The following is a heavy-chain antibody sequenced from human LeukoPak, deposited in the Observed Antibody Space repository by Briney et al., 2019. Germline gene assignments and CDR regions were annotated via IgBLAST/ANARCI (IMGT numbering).Heavy chain of an antibody. CDR3: ARDHNYAFDN. Sequence: GGSLRLSCAASGFKFRDYSMNWVRQAPGKGLEWISYIGISSGNTKYADSVKGRFTISGDSAKSSLYLQMNSLRVEDTAVYYCARDHNYAFDNWGQGTLVTVSS. CDR2: IGISSGNT. CDR1: GFKFRDYS. V-gene: IGHV3-48*04. D-gene: IGHD1-1*01. J-gene: IGHJ4*02.